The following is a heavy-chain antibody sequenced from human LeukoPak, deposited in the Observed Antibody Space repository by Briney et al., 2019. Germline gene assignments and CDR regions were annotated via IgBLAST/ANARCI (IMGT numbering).Heavy chain of an antibody. CDR1: GYTLTELS. J-gene: IGHJ3*02. Sequence: ASVKVSCKVSGYTLTELSMHWVRQAPGKGLEWMGGFDPEDGETIYAQKFQGRVTMTEDTSTDTAYMELSSLRSEDTAVYYCARGGVVVPAAYKPGRDDAFDIWGQGTMVTVSS. D-gene: IGHD2-2*01. V-gene: IGHV1-24*01. CDR2: FDPEDGET. CDR3: ARGGVVVPAAYKPGRDDAFDI.